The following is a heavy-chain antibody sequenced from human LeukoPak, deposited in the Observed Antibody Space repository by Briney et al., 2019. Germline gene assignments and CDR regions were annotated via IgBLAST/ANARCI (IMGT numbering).Heavy chain of an antibody. D-gene: IGHD6-19*01. J-gene: IGHJ4*02. Sequence: SETLSLTCTVSGGSIRSSTDYWGWLRQPPGKELEWIGSIYYSGSTYYYPSLKSRVTISVDTSKNQFSVKLSSVTAADTAVYYCARSIRGYSSGWYYFDYWGQGTLITVSS. CDR3: ARSIRGYSSGWYYFDY. V-gene: IGHV4-39*07. CDR1: GGSIRSSTDY. CDR2: IYYSGST.